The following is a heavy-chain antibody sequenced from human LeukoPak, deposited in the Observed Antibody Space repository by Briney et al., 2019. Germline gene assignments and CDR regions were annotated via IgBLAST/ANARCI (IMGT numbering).Heavy chain of an antibody. V-gene: IGHV3-23*01. D-gene: IGHD3-22*01. J-gene: IGHJ4*02. CDR3: AKGRFLAYYDYFDS. CDR2: TTGSGTRS. CDR1: GFTFSNFA. Sequence: GGSLRLSCAASGFTFSNFAMTWVRQAPGKGLEWVSSTTGSGTRSYYADPVKGRFTISRDNSKNTLYLQMNSLRAEDTAVYYCAKGRFLAYYDYFDSCVLGTLVIVSS.